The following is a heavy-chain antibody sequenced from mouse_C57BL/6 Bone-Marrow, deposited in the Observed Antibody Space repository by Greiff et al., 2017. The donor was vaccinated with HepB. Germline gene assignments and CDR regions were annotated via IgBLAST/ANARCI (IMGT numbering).Heavy chain of an antibody. CDR2: ISYDGSN. Sequence: EVQLQESGPGLVKPSQSLSLTCSVTGYSITSGYYWNWIRQFPGNKLEWMGYISYDGSNNYNPSLKNRISITRDTSKNQFFLKLNSVTTEDTATYYCARVPHLYYYGSSYGYFDYWGQGTTLTVST. CDR3: ARVPHLYYYGSSYGYFDY. J-gene: IGHJ2*01. V-gene: IGHV3-6*01. D-gene: IGHD1-1*01. CDR1: GYSITSGYY.